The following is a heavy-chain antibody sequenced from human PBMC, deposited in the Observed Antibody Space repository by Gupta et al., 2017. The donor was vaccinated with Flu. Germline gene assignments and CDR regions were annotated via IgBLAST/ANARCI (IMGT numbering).Heavy chain of an antibody. CDR3: ASEGIPGYSYGYRLDY. J-gene: IGHJ4*02. D-gene: IGHD5-18*01. Sequence: QVQLQESGPGLVKPSQTLSLTCTVSGGSISSGSYYWSWIRQPAGKGLEWIGRIYTSGSTNYNPSLKSRVTISVDTSKNQFSLKLSYVTAADTAVYYCASEGIPGYSYGYRLDYWGQGTLVTVSS. V-gene: IGHV4-61*02. CDR2: IYTSGST. CDR1: GGSISSGSYY.